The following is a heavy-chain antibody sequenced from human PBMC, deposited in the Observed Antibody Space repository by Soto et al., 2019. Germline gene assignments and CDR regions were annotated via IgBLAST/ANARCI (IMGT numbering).Heavy chain of an antibody. CDR1: GGSIGSYY. V-gene: IGHV4-59*12. Sequence: SETLSLTCTVTGGSIGSYYWSWIRQSPGRGLEWIGCVYYSDGTNYNPSLKSRATMSMDSSKNTLYLQMNSLRAEDTAVYYCAKATYDRSGYYGFQYFHSWGQGSLVTVSS. J-gene: IGHJ4*02. CDR2: VYYSDGT. D-gene: IGHD3-22*01. CDR3: AKATYDRSGYYGFQYFHS.